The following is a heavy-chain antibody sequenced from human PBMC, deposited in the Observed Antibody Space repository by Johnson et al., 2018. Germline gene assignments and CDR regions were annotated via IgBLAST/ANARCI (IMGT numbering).Heavy chain of an antibody. D-gene: IGHD1-26*01. V-gene: IGHV3-30*18. J-gene: IGHJ3*02. CDR3: AKDHAVGATSGVAFDI. CDR1: GFTFSSYG. Sequence: QVQLVQSGGGVVQPGRSLRLSCAASGFTFSSYGMHWVRQAPGKGLEWVAVISYDGSNKYYADSVKGRFTISRDNSENTLYLQMNSLRAEDTAVYYCAKDHAVGATSGVAFDIWGQGTMVTVSS. CDR2: ISYDGSNK.